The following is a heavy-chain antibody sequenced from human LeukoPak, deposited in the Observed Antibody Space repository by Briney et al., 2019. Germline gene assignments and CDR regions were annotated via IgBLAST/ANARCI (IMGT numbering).Heavy chain of an antibody. CDR3: ARENYYGSGRGPNWFDP. D-gene: IGHD3-10*01. CDR2: INPNGGGT. J-gene: IGHJ5*02. CDR1: GYTFTGYY. V-gene: IGHV1-2*02. Sequence: ASVKVSCKASGYTFTGYYMHWVRQAPGQGLEWMGWINPNGGGTNYAQKFQGRVTMTRDTSISTAYMELSRLRSDDTAVYYCARENYYGSGRGPNWFDPWGQGTLVTVSS.